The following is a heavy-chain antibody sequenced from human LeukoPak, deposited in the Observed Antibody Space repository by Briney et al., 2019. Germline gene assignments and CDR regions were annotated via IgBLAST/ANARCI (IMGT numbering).Heavy chain of an antibody. Sequence: SETLSLTCTVSGGSISSYYWSWIRQPPGKGLEWIGYIYYSGSTNYNPSLKSRVTIPVDTSKNQFSLKLSSVTAADTAVYYCARHMGIAARPVDYWGQGTLVTVSS. D-gene: IGHD6-6*01. CDR1: GGSISSYY. CDR2: IYYSGST. CDR3: ARHMGIAARPVDY. V-gene: IGHV4-59*08. J-gene: IGHJ4*02.